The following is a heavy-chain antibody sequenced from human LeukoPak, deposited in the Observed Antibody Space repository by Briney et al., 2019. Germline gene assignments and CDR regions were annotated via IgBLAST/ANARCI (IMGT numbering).Heavy chain of an antibody. D-gene: IGHD4-17*01. CDR3: ARVGPYYGDYFFDY. CDR1: GYTFTGYY. J-gene: IGHJ4*02. V-gene: IGHV1-2*02. Sequence: ASVNVSCKASGYTFTGYYMHWVRQAPGQGLEWMGWINPNSGGTNYAQKFQGRVTMTRDTSISTAYMELSRLRSDDTAVYYCARVGPYYGDYFFDYWGQGTLVTVSS. CDR2: INPNSGGT.